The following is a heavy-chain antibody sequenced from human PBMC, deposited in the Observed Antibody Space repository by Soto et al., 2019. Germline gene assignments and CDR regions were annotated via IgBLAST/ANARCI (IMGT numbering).Heavy chain of an antibody. Sequence: QLEESGPGLVKPSETLSLTCTVSGGSISHTPYFWGWIRQPPGKGLEWIGNIYYSGSTYYNPSLKNRVTLSVDTSKHQLSLIHTSVSAAYTAVFYCVSLSTNYRGVDVWGQGTMVTVSS. CDR2: IYYSGST. V-gene: IGHV4-39*01. CDR3: VSLSTNYRGVDV. D-gene: IGHD3-16*02. CDR1: GGSISHTPYF. J-gene: IGHJ6*02.